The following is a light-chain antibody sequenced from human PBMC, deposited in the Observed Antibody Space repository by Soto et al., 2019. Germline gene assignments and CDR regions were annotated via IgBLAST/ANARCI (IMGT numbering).Light chain of an antibody. CDR2: EVS. J-gene: IGLJ2*01. CDR3: SSYTSSSVV. V-gene: IGLV2-14*01. Sequence: QSVLTQPASVSGSPGQSITISCTGTSSDVGGYNYVSWYQQHPGKAPKLMIYEVSKRPSGVSNRFSGSKSGNTASLTISGLQAEDEADYYCSSYTSSSVVFGGGTKLTVL. CDR1: SSDVGGYNY.